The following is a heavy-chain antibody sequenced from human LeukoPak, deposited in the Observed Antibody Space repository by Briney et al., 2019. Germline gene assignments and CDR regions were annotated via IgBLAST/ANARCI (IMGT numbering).Heavy chain of an antibody. D-gene: IGHD6-19*01. Sequence: GGSLRLSCAASGFTFSSYAMSWVRQAPGKGLEWVSANCGSGGSTYYADSVKGRFTISRDNFKNTLYLQMNSLRAEDTAVYYCAKKLGMSVAGSAFFFDYWGQGTLVTVSS. CDR2: NCGSGGST. CDR1: GFTFSSYA. J-gene: IGHJ4*02. CDR3: AKKLGMSVAGSAFFFDY. V-gene: IGHV3-23*01.